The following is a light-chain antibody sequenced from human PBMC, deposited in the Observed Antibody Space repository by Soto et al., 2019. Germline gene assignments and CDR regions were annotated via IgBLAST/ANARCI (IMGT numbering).Light chain of an antibody. V-gene: IGLV2-8*01. CDR3: SSYAGSNNSLYV. J-gene: IGLJ1*01. CDR2: EVS. Sequence: QSVLTQSPSASGSPGQSVTISCTGTSSDVGGYNYVSWYQQHPGKAPKLMIYEVSKRPSGVPDRFSGSKSGNTASLTVSGLQAEDEADYYCSSYAGSNNSLYVFGTGTKLTVL. CDR1: SSDVGGYNY.